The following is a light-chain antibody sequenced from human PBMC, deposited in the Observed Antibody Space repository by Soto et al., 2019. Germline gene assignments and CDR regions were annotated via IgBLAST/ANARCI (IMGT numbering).Light chain of an antibody. CDR2: DVS. Sequence: SVRTQPASVSGSLGRRIAISSTGTRSNVGAYNSVSWYQQYSGKAPKLMIHDVSNRPSGVSDRFSGSRSGNTASLTISGLQAEDEADYYCSSYTSSNSYVFGSGTKVTVL. V-gene: IGLV2-14*01. CDR3: SSYTSSNSYV. CDR1: RSNVGAYNS. J-gene: IGLJ1*01.